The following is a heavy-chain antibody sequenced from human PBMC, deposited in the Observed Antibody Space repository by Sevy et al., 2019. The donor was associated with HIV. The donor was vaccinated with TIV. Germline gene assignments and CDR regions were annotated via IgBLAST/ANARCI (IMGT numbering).Heavy chain of an antibody. D-gene: IGHD5-18*01. CDR1: GLTFSDYY. CDR3: VGRRYSYTYSWSYHFDY. V-gene: IGHV3-11*01. CDR2: ISSSGTTL. Sequence: GGSLRLSCAASGLTFSDYYMSWIRQAPGKGLEWLSYISSSGTTLYSADSVKGRFAISRDNTKNSLYLQMNSLRAEDTAVYFCVGRRYSYTYSWSYHFDYWGQGALVTVSS. J-gene: IGHJ4*02.